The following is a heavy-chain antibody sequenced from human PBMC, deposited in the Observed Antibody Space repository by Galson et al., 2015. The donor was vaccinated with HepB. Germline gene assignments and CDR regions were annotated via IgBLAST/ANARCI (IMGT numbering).Heavy chain of an antibody. J-gene: IGHJ3*02. CDR1: GGSFSGYY. Sequence: ETLSLTCAVYGGSFSGYYWSWIRQPPGKGLEWIGEINHSGSTNYNPSLKSRVTISVDTSKNQFSLKLSSVTAADTAVYYCARRLDYDSSGYAFDIWGQGTMVTVSS. V-gene: IGHV4-34*01. D-gene: IGHD3-22*01. CDR3: ARRLDYDSSGYAFDI. CDR2: INHSGST.